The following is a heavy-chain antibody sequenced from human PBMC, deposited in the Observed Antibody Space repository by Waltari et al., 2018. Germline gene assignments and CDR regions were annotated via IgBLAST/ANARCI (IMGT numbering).Heavy chain of an antibody. CDR1: GGSISSSGFY. Sequence: QLQLQESGPGLVKPSETLSLTCTVSGGSISSSGFYWGWIRQPPGKGLEWIGNIYYRGSTYYNPSLKSRVTISLATSKNQFSLKLSSVTAADTAVYYCATYYGSGSSDYWGQGTLVTVSS. D-gene: IGHD3-10*01. CDR2: IYYRGST. V-gene: IGHV4-39*07. CDR3: ATYYGSGSSDY. J-gene: IGHJ4*02.